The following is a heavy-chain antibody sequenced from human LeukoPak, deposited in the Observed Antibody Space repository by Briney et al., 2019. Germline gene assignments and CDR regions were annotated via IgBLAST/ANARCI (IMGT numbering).Heavy chain of an antibody. J-gene: IGHJ6*03. Sequence: SVKVSCKASGGTFSSYAISWVRQAPGQGLEWMGGIIPIFGTANYAQKFQGRVTITADESTSTAYMELSSLRSEDTAVCYCAIPYYYDSSGYYSPLYYYYYMDVWGKGTTVTVSS. CDR3: AIPYYYDSSGYYSPLYYYYYMDV. D-gene: IGHD3-22*01. CDR1: GGTFSSYA. V-gene: IGHV1-69*01. CDR2: IIPIFGTA.